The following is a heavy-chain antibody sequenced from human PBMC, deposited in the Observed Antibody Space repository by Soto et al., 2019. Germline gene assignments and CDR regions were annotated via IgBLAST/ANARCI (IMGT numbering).Heavy chain of an antibody. CDR2: IYYSGST. D-gene: IGHD6-13*01. CDR3: ARGISAGSPNWFDP. V-gene: IGHV4-59*01. CDR1: GGSISSYY. Sequence: TSETLSLTCTVSGGSISSYYWSWSRQPPGKGLEWIGYIYYSGSTNYNPSLKSRVTISVDTSKNQFSLKLSSVTAADTAVYYCARGISAGSPNWFDPWGQGTLVTVS. J-gene: IGHJ5*02.